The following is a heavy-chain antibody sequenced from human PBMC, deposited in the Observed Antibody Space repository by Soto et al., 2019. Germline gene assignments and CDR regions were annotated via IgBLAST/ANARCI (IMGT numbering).Heavy chain of an antibody. J-gene: IGHJ6*02. Sequence: PGGSLRLSCAASGFTFSSYSMNWVRQAPGKGLEWVSYISSSSTIYYADSVKGRFTISRDNAKNSLYLQMNSLRDEDTAVYYCARVSRDPYYYYYGMDVWGQGTTVTVSS. CDR3: ARVSRDPYYYYYGMDV. CDR2: ISSSSTI. V-gene: IGHV3-48*02. CDR1: GFTFSSYS.